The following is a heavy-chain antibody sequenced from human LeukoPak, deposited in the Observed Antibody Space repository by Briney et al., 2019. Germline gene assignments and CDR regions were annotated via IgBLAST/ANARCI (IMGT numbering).Heavy chain of an antibody. J-gene: IGHJ4*02. CDR2: TYYRSKWYY. CDR1: GVSFSSNSAA. Sequence: SETLSLTCAVSGVSFSSNSAAWNCIGQCPSRGLEWLGRTYYRSKWYYDYAVSVTSRIAINPDTPKNQCSLQLNSVTPEDTAVYYCARISGATIPVWGQGALVTVSS. CDR3: ARISGATIPV. V-gene: IGHV6-1*01. D-gene: IGHD5-24*01.